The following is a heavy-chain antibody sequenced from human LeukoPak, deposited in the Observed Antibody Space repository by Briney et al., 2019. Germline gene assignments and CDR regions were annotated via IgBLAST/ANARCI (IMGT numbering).Heavy chain of an antibody. V-gene: IGHV3-21*01. CDR1: GFTFSSYS. Sequence: GGSLRLSCAASGFTFSSYSMNWVRQAPGKGLEWVSSISSSSSYIYYADSVKGRFTISRDNAKNSLYLQMNSLRAEDTAVYYCARDEVRGVGFDYWGQGTLVTVSS. J-gene: IGHJ4*02. D-gene: IGHD3-10*01. CDR2: ISSSSSYI. CDR3: ARDEVRGVGFDY.